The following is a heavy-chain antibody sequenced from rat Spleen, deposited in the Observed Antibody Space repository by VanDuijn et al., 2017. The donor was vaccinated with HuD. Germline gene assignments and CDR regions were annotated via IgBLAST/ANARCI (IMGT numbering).Heavy chain of an antibody. CDR2: IWTDGST. V-gene: IGHV2-30*01. CDR3: ARSGYTFDF. D-gene: IGHD1-4*01. CDR1: GFSLTSYN. Sequence: QVQLKESGPGLVQPSQTLSLTCTVSGFSLTSYNVHWVRQPAGKGLEWMGVIWTDGSTEYNSPLKSRLSISRDTSKSQVLLTMNSLQTEDTAMYFCARSGYTFDFWGQGVMVTVSS. J-gene: IGHJ2*01.